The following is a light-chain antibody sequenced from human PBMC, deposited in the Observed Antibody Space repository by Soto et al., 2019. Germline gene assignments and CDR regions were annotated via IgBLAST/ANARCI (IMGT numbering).Light chain of an antibody. V-gene: IGLV1-51*01. CDR3: SSYAGSNGVI. Sequence: QSVLTQPPSVSAAPGQKVTISCSGSRSNIGENYVSWYQQFPGAAPQLVIYDNVKRSPGIPDRFSGSKSGTSATLGITGLQTGDEADYYCSSYAGSNGVIFGGGTKLTVL. CDR1: RSNIGENY. J-gene: IGLJ2*01. CDR2: DNV.